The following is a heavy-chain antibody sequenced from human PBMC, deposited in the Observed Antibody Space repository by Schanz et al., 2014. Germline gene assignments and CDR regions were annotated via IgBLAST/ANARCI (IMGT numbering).Heavy chain of an antibody. CDR1: GLTFTSAW. J-gene: IGHJ6*02. CDR2: ISSRSSHI. Sequence: EVQLVESGGGLVKPGGSLRLSCATSGLTFTSAWMSWVRQAPGKGLEWVSSISSRSSHIYYADSVKGRFTVSRDNAKNSLFLQMNSLRAEDTAVYYCLAPDYGMDVWGQGTTVTVSS. CDR3: LAPDYGMDV. V-gene: IGHV3-21*01.